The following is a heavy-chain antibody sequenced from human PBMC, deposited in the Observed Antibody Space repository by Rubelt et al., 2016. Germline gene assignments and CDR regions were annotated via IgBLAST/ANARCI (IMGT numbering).Heavy chain of an antibody. J-gene: IGHJ4*02. CDR1: GYTFSNYA. CDR2: INGGNGDT. Sequence: QVQLVQSGAEVKKPGASVKVSCKASGYTFSNYALRWVRQAPGQRLEWMGWINGGNGDTKYSQNLQGRVTSTRDTSASTAYIELSSLRSEDTAVYYCARGYSSGWYVVYWGQGTLVTVSP. V-gene: IGHV1-3*01. CDR3: ARGYSSGWYVVY. D-gene: IGHD6-19*01.